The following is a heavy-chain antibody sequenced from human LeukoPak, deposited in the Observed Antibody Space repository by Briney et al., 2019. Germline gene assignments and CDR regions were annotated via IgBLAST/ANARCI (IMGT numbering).Heavy chain of an antibody. Sequence: PSETLSLTCTVSGGSISSYYWSWIRQPPGKGLEWIGYIYYSGSTNYNPSLKSRVTISVDTSKNQFSLKLSSVTAADTAVYSCARSSAGTFDYWGQGTLVTVSS. CDR1: GGSISSYY. V-gene: IGHV4-59*01. CDR3: ARSSAGTFDY. CDR2: IYYSGST. D-gene: IGHD6-13*01. J-gene: IGHJ4*02.